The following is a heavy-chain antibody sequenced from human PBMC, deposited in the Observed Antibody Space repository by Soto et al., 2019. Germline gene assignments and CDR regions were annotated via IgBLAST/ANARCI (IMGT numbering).Heavy chain of an antibody. CDR1: GIVFSNAQ. CDR2: IESTTKGGTT. D-gene: IGHD1-26*01. V-gene: IGHV3-15*07. Sequence: GGSLRLSCAASGIVFSNAQMHWVRQAPGKGLEWLALIESTTKGGTTKYAAPVKGRFTISRDDSKNTLYLEMNSLKTEDTAVYYCTTDLWELLGAFDIWGQGTMVTVSS. CDR3: TTDLWELLGAFDI. J-gene: IGHJ3*02.